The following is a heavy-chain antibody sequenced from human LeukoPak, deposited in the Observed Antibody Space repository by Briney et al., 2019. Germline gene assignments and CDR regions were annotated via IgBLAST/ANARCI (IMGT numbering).Heavy chain of an antibody. J-gene: IGHJ4*02. Sequence: SETLSLTCAVYGGSFSGYYWSWIRQPPGKGLEWIGEINHSGSTNYNPSLKSRLTISVDTSKNQFSLKLTSVTAADSAVYYCARGSGTYPYYFDYWGQGTLVTVSS. CDR2: INHSGST. CDR1: GGSFSGYY. V-gene: IGHV4-34*01. D-gene: IGHD1-26*01. CDR3: ARGSGTYPYYFDY.